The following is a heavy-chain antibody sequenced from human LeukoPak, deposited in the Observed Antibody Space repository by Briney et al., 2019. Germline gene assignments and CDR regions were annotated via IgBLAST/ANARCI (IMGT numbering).Heavy chain of an antibody. Sequence: GGSLRLSCAASGFTFSSYAMHWVRQAPGKGLEWVAVISYDGSNKYYADSVKGRFFISRDNSKNTLSLQMNSLRVEDTAVYYCARDRYGDYDFDYWGQGTLVTVSS. J-gene: IGHJ4*02. CDR3: ARDRYGDYDFDY. CDR2: ISYDGSNK. D-gene: IGHD4-17*01. V-gene: IGHV3-30*04. CDR1: GFTFSSYA.